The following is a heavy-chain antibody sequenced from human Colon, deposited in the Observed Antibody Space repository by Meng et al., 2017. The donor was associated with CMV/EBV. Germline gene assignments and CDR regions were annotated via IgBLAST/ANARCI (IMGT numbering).Heavy chain of an antibody. CDR2: ITSSSGYI. CDR3: ARAGGAVAGRGGFDH. Sequence: SGFTFSTFGMGWVRQAPGKGLKWVASITSSSGYIFYADSVKGRFTISRDNAKNLLFLQMNSLRANDTAVYYCARAGGAVAGRGGFDHWGLGTLVTVSS. CDR1: GFTFSTFG. V-gene: IGHV3-21*01. J-gene: IGHJ4*02. D-gene: IGHD6-19*01.